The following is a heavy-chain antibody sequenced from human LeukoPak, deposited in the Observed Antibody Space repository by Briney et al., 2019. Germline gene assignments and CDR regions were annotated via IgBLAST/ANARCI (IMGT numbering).Heavy chain of an antibody. J-gene: IGHJ4*02. Sequence: SETLSLTCTVSGGSISGYYWNWIRQPPGKGLEWIGYISYSGSTNYNPSLKSRVTISVDKSKNQFSLKLSSVTAADTAVYYCGRGVSDYWGQGIVVTVSS. V-gene: IGHV4-59*12. CDR3: GRGVSDY. CDR1: GGSISGYY. CDR2: ISYSGST.